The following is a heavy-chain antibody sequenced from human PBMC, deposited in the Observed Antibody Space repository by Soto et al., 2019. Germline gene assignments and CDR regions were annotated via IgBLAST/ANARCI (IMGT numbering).Heavy chain of an antibody. CDR3: VRDSGWPILNFDS. J-gene: IGHJ4*02. Sequence: GGSLSLSCAASGFDFRSYGIHWVRQAPGRGLEWVAAASYDGSETYYADSAKGRFTVSKEISKNTVFLQMNALRHEDTALYFCVRDSGWPILNFDSCGQGTIVTVSS. CDR1: GFDFRSYG. V-gene: IGHV3-30*03. CDR2: ASYDGSET. D-gene: IGHD3-10*01.